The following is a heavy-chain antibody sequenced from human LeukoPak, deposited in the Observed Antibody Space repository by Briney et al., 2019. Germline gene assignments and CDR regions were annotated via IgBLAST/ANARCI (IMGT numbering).Heavy chain of an antibody. CDR3: ARAPYCGGDCYLEQPFDY. Sequence: GGSLRLSCAASGFTFSSYAMHWVRQAPGKGLEWVAVISYDGSNKYYADSVKGRFTISRDNSKNTLYLQMNSLRAEDTAVYYCARAPYCGGDCYLEQPFDYWGQGTLVTVSS. CDR2: ISYDGSNK. J-gene: IGHJ4*02. CDR1: GFTFSSYA. V-gene: IGHV3-30-3*01. D-gene: IGHD2-21*02.